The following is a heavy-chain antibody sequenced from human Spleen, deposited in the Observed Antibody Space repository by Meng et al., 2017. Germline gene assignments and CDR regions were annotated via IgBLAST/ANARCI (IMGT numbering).Heavy chain of an antibody. CDR3: AKDLPSDSSTRCYDR. CDR1: GFTFSSYA. Sequence: GEPLQIPCAASGFTFSSYAMSWVRQAPGKGLEWVSAISGSGGSTYYADSVKGRFTISRDNSKNTLYLQMNSLRAEDTAVYYCAKDLPSDSSTRCYDRWGQGTLVTVSS. CDR2: ISGSGGST. D-gene: IGHD2-2*01. V-gene: IGHV3-23*01. J-gene: IGHJ5*02.